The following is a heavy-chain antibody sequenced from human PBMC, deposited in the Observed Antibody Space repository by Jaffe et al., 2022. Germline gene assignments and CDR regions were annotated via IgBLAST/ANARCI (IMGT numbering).Heavy chain of an antibody. CDR1: GGSFSGYY. CDR2: INHSGST. D-gene: IGHD3-10*01. Sequence: QVQLQQWGAGLLKPSETLSLTCAVYGGSFSGYYWSWIRQPPGKGLEWIGEINHSGSTNYNPSLKSRVTISVDTSKNQFSLKLSSVTAADTAVYYCARVFRGSGSYRNPLYYYYMDVWGKGTTVTVSS. CDR3: ARVFRGSGSYRNPLYYYYMDV. V-gene: IGHV4-34*01. J-gene: IGHJ6*03.